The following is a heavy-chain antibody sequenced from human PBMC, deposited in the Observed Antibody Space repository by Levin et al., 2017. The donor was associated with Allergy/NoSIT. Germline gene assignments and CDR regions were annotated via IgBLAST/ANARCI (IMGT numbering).Heavy chain of an antibody. Sequence: GGSLRLSCAASGFTFSSYGMHWVRQAPGKGLEWVAVISYDGSNKYYADSVKGRFTISRDNSKNTLYLQMNSLRAEDTAVYYCAKERQTVDLDYWGQGTLVTVSS. CDR1: GFTFSSYG. CDR2: ISYDGSNK. J-gene: IGHJ4*02. V-gene: IGHV3-30*18. D-gene: IGHD4-23*01. CDR3: AKERQTVDLDY.